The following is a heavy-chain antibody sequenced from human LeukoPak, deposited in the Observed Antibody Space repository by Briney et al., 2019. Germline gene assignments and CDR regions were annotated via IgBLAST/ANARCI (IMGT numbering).Heavy chain of an antibody. D-gene: IGHD3-22*01. CDR2: ISGSGGST. V-gene: IGHV3-23*01. Sequence: PGGSLRLSCAASGFTFSSYAMSWVRQAPGKGLEWVSAISGSGGSTYYADSVKGRFTISRDNSKNTLYLQMNSLRAEDTAVYYCATGNYYDSSGLDYWGQGTLVTVSS. CDR3: ATGNYYDSSGLDY. J-gene: IGHJ4*02. CDR1: GFTFSSYA.